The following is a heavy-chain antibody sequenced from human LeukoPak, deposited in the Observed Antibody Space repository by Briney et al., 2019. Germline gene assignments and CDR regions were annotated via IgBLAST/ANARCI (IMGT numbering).Heavy chain of an antibody. V-gene: IGHV1-2*02. J-gene: IGHJ6*02. CDR1: GYSFTGYY. Sequence: ASVKVSCKASGYSFTGYYMHWVRQAPGQGLEWVGWINPNSGGTNYAQKFQGRVTMTRDTSISTAYMELSRLRSDDTAVYYCARRVVVVTSVNYGMDVWGQGPTVTVSS. CDR3: ARRVVVVTSVNYGMDV. CDR2: INPNSGGT. D-gene: IGHD3-22*01.